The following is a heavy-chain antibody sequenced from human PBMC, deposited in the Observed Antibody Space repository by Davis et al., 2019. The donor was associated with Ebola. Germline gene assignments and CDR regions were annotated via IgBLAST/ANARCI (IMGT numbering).Heavy chain of an antibody. CDR1: GYTFTSYY. J-gene: IGHJ4*02. V-gene: IGHV1-46*01. D-gene: IGHD3/OR15-3a*01. CDR2: INPSSGST. Sequence: AASVKVSCKASGYTFTSYYMHWVRQAPGQGLEWMGIINPSSGSTNHAQKFQGRVTMTRDTSTSTVYMELSSLRSEDTAIYYCARDRAGGDWLTSSYFDYWGQGALVTVSS. CDR3: ARDRAGGDWLTSSYFDY.